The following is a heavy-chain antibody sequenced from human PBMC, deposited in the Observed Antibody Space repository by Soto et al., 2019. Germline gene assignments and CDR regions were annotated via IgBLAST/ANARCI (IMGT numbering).Heavy chain of an antibody. V-gene: IGHV3-23*01. CDR3: AKRAWGGDFDY. CDR1: RFTFDDFA. D-gene: IGHD7-27*01. CDR2: ISASGTST. Sequence: EVQLLESGGGLVQPGGSLRLSCAVSRFTFDDFALTWVRQTPERGLEWVSMISASGTSTYYADSVKGRFTISRDKSNNTLYLQMNSLRVDDTALYFCAKRAWGGDFDYRGRGTEVTVSS. J-gene: IGHJ4*02.